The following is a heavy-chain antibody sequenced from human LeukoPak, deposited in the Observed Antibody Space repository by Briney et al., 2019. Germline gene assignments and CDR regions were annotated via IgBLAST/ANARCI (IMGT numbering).Heavy chain of an antibody. Sequence: ASVKVSCKTSGYTFTGDYMHWVRQAPGQGLEWMGWMNPNSGDTSYAREFQDRVTMTRDTSLNTAYMELSRLRSDDTAVYFCARRPINCIIANCYVDYWGQGTLVTVSS. CDR2: MNPNSGDT. D-gene: IGHD3-3*02. J-gene: IGHJ4*02. CDR1: GYTFTGDY. V-gene: IGHV1-2*02. CDR3: ARRPINCIIANCYVDY.